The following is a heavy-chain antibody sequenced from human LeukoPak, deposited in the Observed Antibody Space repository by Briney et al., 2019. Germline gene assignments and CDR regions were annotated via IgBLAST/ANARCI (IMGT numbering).Heavy chain of an antibody. CDR3: AKGEVTTVPTGPNFDY. CDR2: ISGSGGST. Sequence: PGGSLRLSCAASGFTFSSYAMSWVRQAPGKGLEWVSAISGSGGSTYYADSVKGRFTISRDNSKNTLYLQMNSLRAEDTAVYYCAKGEVTTVPTGPNFDYWGQGTLVTVSS. D-gene: IGHD4-4*01. CDR1: GFTFSSYA. V-gene: IGHV3-23*01. J-gene: IGHJ4*02.